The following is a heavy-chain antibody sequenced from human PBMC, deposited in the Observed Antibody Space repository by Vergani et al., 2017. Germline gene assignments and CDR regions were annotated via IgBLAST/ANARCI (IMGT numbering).Heavy chain of an antibody. D-gene: IGHD1-1*01. CDR3: ARHTTYTDS. CDR1: EYSFGNYW. J-gene: IGHJ4*02. V-gene: IGHV5-51*01. CDR2: IYLADSDT. Sequence: EVELVQSGPEMRKPGESLKISCKGSEYSFGNYWIGWVRQMPGKGLEWMGIIYLADSDTRYSPSFQGQVTISADKSISTAFRQWDSLKASDTALYYCARHTTYTDSWGQGTLVTVSS.